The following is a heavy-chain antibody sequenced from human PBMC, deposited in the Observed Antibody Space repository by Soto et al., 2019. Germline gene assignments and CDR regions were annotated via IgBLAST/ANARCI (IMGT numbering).Heavy chain of an antibody. Sequence: SETLSLTCTVSGGSISSGGYYWSWIRQHPGKGLEWIGYIYYSGSTYYNPSLKSRVTISVDTSKNQFSLKLSSVTAAATAVYYCARGGRGYSYGYDQNFDYWGQGTLVTVS. J-gene: IGHJ4*02. CDR2: IYYSGST. CDR1: GGSISSGGYY. V-gene: IGHV4-31*03. D-gene: IGHD5-18*01. CDR3: ARGGRGYSYGYDQNFDY.